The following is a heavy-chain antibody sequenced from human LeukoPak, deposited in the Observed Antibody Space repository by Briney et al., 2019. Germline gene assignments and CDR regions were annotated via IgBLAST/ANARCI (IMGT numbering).Heavy chain of an antibody. Sequence: GGSLRFSCAASGFTFSSFWMHWVRQAPGKGLVWVARINNDGSSTSYADSVKGRFTISRDNANNTLFLQMNSLRVEDTAVYYCARDRGGPDYWGQGILVTVSS. J-gene: IGHJ4*02. D-gene: IGHD3-10*01. CDR3: ARDRGGPDY. CDR2: INNDGSST. V-gene: IGHV3-74*01. CDR1: GFTFSSFW.